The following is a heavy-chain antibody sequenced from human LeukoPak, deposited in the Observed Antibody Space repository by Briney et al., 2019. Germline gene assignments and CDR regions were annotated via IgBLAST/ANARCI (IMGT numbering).Heavy chain of an antibody. Sequence: GGSLRLSCAASKFTFSSYAMTWVRQAPGKGLEWVALISYDGGKRYYADSVKGRFTISRDNSKNTLYLQINSLIPDDTAVYHCAKGKQQWWTFDALDIWGQGTTVTVSS. D-gene: IGHD5-18*01. CDR2: ISYDGGKR. J-gene: IGHJ3*02. CDR3: AKGKQQWWTFDALDI. V-gene: IGHV3-30*18. CDR1: KFTFSSYA.